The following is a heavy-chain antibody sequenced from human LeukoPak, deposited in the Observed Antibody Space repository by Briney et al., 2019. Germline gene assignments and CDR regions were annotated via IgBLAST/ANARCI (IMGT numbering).Heavy chain of an antibody. CDR1: GFTFSSYW. J-gene: IGHJ4*02. CDR3: ARVPGVRGPLNN. D-gene: IGHD3-10*01. V-gene: IGHV3-74*01. CDR2: INSDGSST. Sequence: GGSLRLSCAASGFTFSSYWMHWVRQAPGNGLVWVSRINSDGSSTSYADSVKGQFTISRDNAKNTLYLQMNSLRAEDTAVYYCARVPGVRGPLNNWGQGSLVTVSS.